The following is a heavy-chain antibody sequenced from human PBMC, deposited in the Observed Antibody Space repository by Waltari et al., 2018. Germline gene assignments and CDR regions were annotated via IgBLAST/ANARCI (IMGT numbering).Heavy chain of an antibody. D-gene: IGHD6-19*01. J-gene: IGHJ4*02. CDR1: GGSISSGGYY. V-gene: IGHV4-31*03. CDR3: ATAARRSGWGLSGYYFDY. Sequence: QVQLQESGPGLVKPSQTLSLPCTVSGGSISSGGYYWSWIRPHPGKGLEWIGYIYYSGSTYYNPSLKSRVTISVDTSKNQFSLKLSSVTAADTAVYYCATAARRSGWGLSGYYFDYWGQGTLVTVSS. CDR2: IYYSGST.